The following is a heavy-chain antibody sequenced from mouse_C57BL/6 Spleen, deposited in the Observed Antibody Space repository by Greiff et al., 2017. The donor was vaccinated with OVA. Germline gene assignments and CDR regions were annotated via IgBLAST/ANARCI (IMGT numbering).Heavy chain of an antibody. D-gene: IGHD1-1*02. CDR1: GYTFTSYW. Sequence: QVQLQQPGAELVKPGASVKLSCKASGYTFTSYWMQWVKQRPGKGLEWIGEIDPSDSYNNYNHKFKGKATLTVDTSSSTAYMQLSSLTSEDSAVYDSAKENYGDYWGQGTTLTVSS. CDR2: IDPSDSYN. CDR3: AKENYGDY. J-gene: IGHJ2*01. V-gene: IGHV1-50*01.